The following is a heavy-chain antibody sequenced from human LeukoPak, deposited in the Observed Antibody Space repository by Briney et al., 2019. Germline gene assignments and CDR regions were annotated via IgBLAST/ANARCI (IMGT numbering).Heavy chain of an antibody. J-gene: IGHJ4*02. D-gene: IGHD3-22*01. CDR1: GFTFSSYA. Sequence: GGSLRLSCAVSGFTFSSYAMSWVRQAPGKGLEWVSGISGSGDSTYYADSVKGRFTISRDNSKNTLYLQINSLRAEDTAVYYCAKKSYYYDSTGYYDYWGQGTLVTVSS. V-gene: IGHV3-23*01. CDR3: AKKSYYYDSTGYYDY. CDR2: ISGSGDST.